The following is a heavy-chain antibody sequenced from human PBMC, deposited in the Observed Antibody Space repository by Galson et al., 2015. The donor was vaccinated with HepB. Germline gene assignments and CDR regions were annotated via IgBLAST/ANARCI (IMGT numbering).Heavy chain of an antibody. Sequence: SVKVSCKASGYTFTAYWMHWVRQAPGQGLAWMGMINPGTGGTSYAQKFQGRVTMTRGTSTSTVYMELSSLRSEDTAVYYCAKDAAPLYSSSYSSRLRPYFDYWGQGSLVTVSS. CDR3: AKDAAPLYSSSYSSRLRPYFDY. CDR1: GYTFTAYW. J-gene: IGHJ4*02. V-gene: IGHV1-46*01. D-gene: IGHD6-13*01. CDR2: INPGTGGT.